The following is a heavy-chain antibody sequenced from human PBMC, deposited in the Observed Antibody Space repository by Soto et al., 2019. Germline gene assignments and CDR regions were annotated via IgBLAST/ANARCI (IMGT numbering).Heavy chain of an antibody. J-gene: IGHJ5*02. CDR2: ISAYNGNT. CDR3: AGAPYSSSWYEVRANWFDP. Sequence: QVQLVQSGAEVKKPGASVKVSCKASGYTFTSYGISWVRQAPGQGLEWMGWISAYNGNTNYEQKXXGRGTMTTDTXXGXAXXELRGLRSDDTAVYYCAGAPYSSSWYEVRANWFDPWGQGTLVTVSS. V-gene: IGHV1-18*01. D-gene: IGHD6-13*01. CDR1: GYTFTSYG.